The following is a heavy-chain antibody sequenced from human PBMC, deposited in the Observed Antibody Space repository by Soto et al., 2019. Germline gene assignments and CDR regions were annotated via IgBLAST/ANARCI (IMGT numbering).Heavy chain of an antibody. CDR2: IYPGDSDI. Sequence: EVRLVQSGAEMKKPGESVKISCNASGYIFTNYWIGWVRQMPGKGLEWMGIIYPGDSDIRYSPSFEGQVTISADKSXXXXXXXXXXXXXXXXXXXXXARXARXXXALDYWGQGTQVTVSS. V-gene: IGHV5-51*03. CDR1: GYIFTNYW. J-gene: IGHJ4*02. CDR3: ARXARXXXALDY.